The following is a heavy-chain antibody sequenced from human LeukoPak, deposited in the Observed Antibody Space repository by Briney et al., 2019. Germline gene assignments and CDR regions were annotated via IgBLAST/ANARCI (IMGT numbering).Heavy chain of an antibody. CDR3: ARGAKSETYCPY. Sequence: ASVKVSCKASGYTFTGYYIHWVRQATGQGLEWMGWINPNIGGINYAQKFQGRVTMTRGTSISTSYMDLRGLRSDDTAVYYCARGAKSETYCPYWGQGTLVIVSS. D-gene: IGHD1-26*01. CDR2: INPNIGGI. V-gene: IGHV1-2*02. J-gene: IGHJ4*02. CDR1: GYTFTGYY.